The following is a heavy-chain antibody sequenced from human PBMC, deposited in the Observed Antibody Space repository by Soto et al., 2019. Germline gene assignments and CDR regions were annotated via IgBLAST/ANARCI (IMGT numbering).Heavy chain of an antibody. D-gene: IGHD6-13*01. CDR1: GFTFSSYG. CDR2: IWYDGSNK. V-gene: IGHV3-33*01. J-gene: IGHJ4*02. Sequence: QVRLVASGGGVVQPGRSLRLSCAASGFTFSSYGIHWVRQAPGKGLDWVAVIWYDGSNKYYADSVKGRFTISRDNSKNTLKLQMISLRAEDTAVYYCARWGIAAGDYWGQGTLVTVSS. CDR3: ARWGIAAGDY.